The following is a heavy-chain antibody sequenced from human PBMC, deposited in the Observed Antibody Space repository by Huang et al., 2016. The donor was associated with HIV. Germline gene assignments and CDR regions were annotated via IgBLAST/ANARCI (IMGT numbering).Heavy chain of an antibody. CDR2: ISGRGGNT. Sequence: EVQLLESGGGLVQPGGSLRLSCAPSGFTFNSYAMSWVRQAPGKGLEWVSAISGRGGNTYYADSVEGRFTISRDNSKNTLFLQMSGLRAEDTAVYYCSRDDFWSGYSDYYGLDVWGQGTTVTVSS. CDR1: GFTFNSYA. D-gene: IGHD3-3*01. J-gene: IGHJ6*02. CDR3: SRDDFWSGYSDYYGLDV. V-gene: IGHV3-23*01.